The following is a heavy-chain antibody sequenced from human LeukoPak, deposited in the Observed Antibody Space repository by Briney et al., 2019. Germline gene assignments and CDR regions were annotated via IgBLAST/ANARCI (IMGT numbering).Heavy chain of an antibody. V-gene: IGHV4-39*07. CDR1: GGSISSSSYY. Sequence: SETLSLTCTVSGGSISSSSYYWGWIRQPPGKGLEWIGEINHSGSTNYNPSLKSRVTISVDTSKNQFSLKLSSVTAADTAVYYCARARYYGSGSSLYYFDYWGQGTLVTVSS. J-gene: IGHJ4*02. D-gene: IGHD3-10*01. CDR2: INHSGST. CDR3: ARARYYGSGSSLYYFDY.